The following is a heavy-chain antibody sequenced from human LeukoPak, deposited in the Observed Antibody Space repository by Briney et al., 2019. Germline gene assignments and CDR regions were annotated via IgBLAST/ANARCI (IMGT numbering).Heavy chain of an antibody. D-gene: IGHD4-23*01. J-gene: IGHJ4*02. CDR3: AKDRYGGNSGLLDY. CDR1: GFTFDDYA. Sequence: GRSLRLSCAASGFTFDDYAMHWVRQAPGKGREWVSGISWNSGSIGYADSVKGRFTISRDNAKNSLYLQMNSLRAEDMALYYCAKDRYGGNSGLLDYWGQGTLATVSS. V-gene: IGHV3-9*03. CDR2: ISWNSGSI.